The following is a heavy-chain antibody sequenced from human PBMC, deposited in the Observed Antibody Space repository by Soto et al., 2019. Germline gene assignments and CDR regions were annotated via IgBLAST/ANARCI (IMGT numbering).Heavy chain of an antibody. V-gene: IGHV3-53*04. CDR1: GFTVSSNY. CDR2: IYSGGST. Sequence: EVQLVESGGGLVQPGGSLRLSCAASGFTVSSNYMSWVRQAPGKGLEWVSVIYSGGSTYYADSVKGRFTISRHNSKNTLYLQMNSLRAEDTAVYYCARELEGVAPDYYCYYYMDVWGKGTTVTVSS. J-gene: IGHJ6*03. CDR3: ARELEGVAPDYYCYYYMDV. D-gene: IGHD6-13*01.